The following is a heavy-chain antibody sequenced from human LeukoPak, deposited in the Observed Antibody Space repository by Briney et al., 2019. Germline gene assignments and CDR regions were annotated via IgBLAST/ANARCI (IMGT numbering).Heavy chain of an antibody. J-gene: IGHJ3*02. Sequence: SETLSLTCTISGGSISSSSYYWGWIRQPPGKGLEWIGSIYYSGSTYYNPSLKSRVTISVDTSKNEFSLKLSSVTAADTAVYYCARSYYYDSSGYRIWRWADAFDIWGQGTMVTVSS. CDR2: IYYSGST. D-gene: IGHD3-22*01. CDR3: ARSYYYDSSGYRIWRWADAFDI. CDR1: GGSISSSSYY. V-gene: IGHV4-39*01.